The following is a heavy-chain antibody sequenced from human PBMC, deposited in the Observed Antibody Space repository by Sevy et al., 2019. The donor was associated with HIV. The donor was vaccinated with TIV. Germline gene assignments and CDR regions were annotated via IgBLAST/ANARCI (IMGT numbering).Heavy chain of an antibody. V-gene: IGHV3-23*01. CDR1: GFTFSSYA. CDR3: AKAPYSSAKGGWFDP. CDR2: ISGSGGST. Sequence: GGSLRLSCAASGFTFSSYAMSWVRQAPGKGLEWVSAISGSGGSTYYGDSVKGRFTISRDNSKNTLYLQMNSLRAEDTAVYYCAKAPYSSAKGGWFDPWGQGTLVTVSS. D-gene: IGHD6-25*01. J-gene: IGHJ5*02.